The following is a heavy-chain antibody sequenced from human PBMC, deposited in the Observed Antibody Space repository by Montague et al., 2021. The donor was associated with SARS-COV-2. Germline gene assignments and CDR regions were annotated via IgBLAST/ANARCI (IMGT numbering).Heavy chain of an antibody. J-gene: IGHJ4*02. V-gene: IGHV4-61*01. D-gene: IGHD3-22*01. CDR3: ARTRFERRGYYRRPCDY. CDR2: KYYSGST. Sequence: SETLSLTCTVSGGSVSSGSYFWRWIRQPPGKGLEWIGYKYYSGSTNYTPSLKSRVTISVDKSKNQFSLKLTSVTAADTAVYYCARTRFERRGYYRRPCDYWGQGTLVTVSS. CDR1: GGSVSSGSYF.